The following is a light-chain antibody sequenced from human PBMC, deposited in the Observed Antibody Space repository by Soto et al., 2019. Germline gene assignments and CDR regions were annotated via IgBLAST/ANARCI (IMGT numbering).Light chain of an antibody. V-gene: IGKV3-20*01. J-gene: IGKJ3*01. CDR2: GAS. Sequence: EIVLTQSPGTLSLSPGERATLSCRASQSVSSTYLAWYQQKPAQAPSLLISGASSRATGIPDRFSGSGSGTDFTLTISRLEPEDFAVYDCQQYGSSPPTFGPGTKVDIK. CDR3: QQYGSSPPT. CDR1: QSVSSTY.